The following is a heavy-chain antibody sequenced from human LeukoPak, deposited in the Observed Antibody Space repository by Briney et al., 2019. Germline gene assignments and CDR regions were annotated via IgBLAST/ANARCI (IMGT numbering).Heavy chain of an antibody. D-gene: IGHD3-22*01. V-gene: IGHV4-34*01. CDR3: ARVQDFETRGYYLGY. J-gene: IGHJ4*01. CDR1: GFTFSIYS. Sequence: PGGSLRLSCAASGFTFSIYSMNWVRQPPRKGLEWIGEINHSGSTNYNPSLKSRVTMSVDTFKNQFSLTLSSVTAADTAVYYCARVQDFETRGYYLGYWGHGTLVTVSS. CDR2: INHSGST.